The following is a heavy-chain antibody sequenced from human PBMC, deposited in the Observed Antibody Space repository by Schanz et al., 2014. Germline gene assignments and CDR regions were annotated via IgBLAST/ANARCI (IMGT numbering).Heavy chain of an antibody. CDR2: ISAYNSNT. J-gene: IGHJ5*02. CDR1: GYTFTSYG. CDR3: AKAEYDILTDSYSRLDP. Sequence: QVQLVQSGAEVKKPGASVKVSCKASGYTFTSYGISWVRQAPGQGLEWMGWISAYNSNTKYPQKLQGRVTMTTDTSTSTAYMELRSLRSDDTAVYYCAKAEYDILTDSYSRLDPWGQGTLVTVSS. D-gene: IGHD3-9*01. V-gene: IGHV1-18*01.